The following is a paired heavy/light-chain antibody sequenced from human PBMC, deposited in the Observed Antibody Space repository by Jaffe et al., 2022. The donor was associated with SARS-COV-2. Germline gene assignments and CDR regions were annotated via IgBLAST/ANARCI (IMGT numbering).Heavy chain of an antibody. CDR3: ARHAVTPAAMPGYFDC. CDR2: IHYRGTT. CDR1: GGSISSGSYF. Sequence: QLQLQESGPGLVKPSETLSLTCTVSGGSISSGSYFWGWIRQPPGEGLEYIGSIHYRGTTYYNPSLKSRVTISVDTSKDQLSLKLSSVTAADTAVYYCARHAVTPAAMPGYFDCRGQGTLVTVSS. D-gene: IGHD2-2*01. J-gene: IGHJ4*02. V-gene: IGHV4-39*01.
Light chain of an antibody. CDR3: QQYYSSPPT. V-gene: IGKV4-1*01. CDR2: WAS. CDR1: QSVLYTSNNKNS. J-gene: IGKJ2*01. Sequence: DIVMTQSPDSLAVSLDERATINCKSSQSVLYTSNNKNSLAWYQQRPGQPPKLLIYWASTRESGVPDRFSGSGSGTDFTLTISSLQAEDVAVYYCQQYYSSPPTFGQGTKLEIK.